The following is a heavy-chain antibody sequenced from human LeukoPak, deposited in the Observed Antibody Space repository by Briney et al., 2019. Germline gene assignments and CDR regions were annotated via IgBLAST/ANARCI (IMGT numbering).Heavy chain of an antibody. CDR1: GGSISSYY. V-gene: IGHV4-59*01. CDR3: ARTQTMAGTPNFDY. CDR2: IYYSGST. Sequence: SETLSLTCTVSGGSISSYYWSWIRQPPGKGVEWIGYIYYSGSTNYNPSLKSRVTISVDTSKNQFSLKLSSVTAADTAVYYCARTQTMAGTPNFDYWGQGTLVTVSS. J-gene: IGHJ4*02. D-gene: IGHD6-19*01.